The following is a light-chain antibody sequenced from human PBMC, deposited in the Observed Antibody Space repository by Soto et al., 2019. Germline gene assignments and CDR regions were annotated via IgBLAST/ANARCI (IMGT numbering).Light chain of an antibody. J-gene: IGKJ3*01. CDR3: QLYGSSPLFT. CDR2: DVS. CDR1: QSVVTN. Sequence: EIVMTQSPATLSVSPGERATVSCRASQSVVTNLAWYQQKPGRAPRLLIYDVSTRATGIPARFSGSGSGTEFTLTIGTLQSEDFAVYWCQLYGSSPLFTFGPGTKVDIK. V-gene: IGKV3-15*01.